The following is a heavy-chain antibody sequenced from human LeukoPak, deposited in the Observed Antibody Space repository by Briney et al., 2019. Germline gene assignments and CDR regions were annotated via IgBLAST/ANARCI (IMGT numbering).Heavy chain of an antibody. CDR1: GGSISSYY. Sequence: SETLSLTCTVSGGSISSYYWNWIRQPPGKGLEWIGYIYYSGRTNYNPSLKSRVTISVDTSKNQFSLKLSSVTAEDTAVYYCARVVVVPAAPKERVDDAFDIWGQGTMVTVSS. CDR3: ARVVVVPAAPKERVDDAFDI. CDR2: IYYSGRT. D-gene: IGHD2-2*01. V-gene: IGHV4-59*01. J-gene: IGHJ3*02.